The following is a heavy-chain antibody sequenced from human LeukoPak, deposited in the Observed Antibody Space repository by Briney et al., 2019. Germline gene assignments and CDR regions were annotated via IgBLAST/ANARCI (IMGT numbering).Heavy chain of an antibody. J-gene: IGHJ4*02. CDR2: MSYDGFNK. CDR1: GFTFSSYA. V-gene: IGHV3-30*18. D-gene: IGHD5-18*01. Sequence: QTGGSLRLSCAASGFTFSSYAMHSVRQSLGNGLEWVAVMSYDGFNKYYADSVKGRFTISRDNSKNTLYLQMNSLRAEDTAVYYCAKTKGYSYGYYLDYWGQGTLVTVSS. CDR3: AKTKGYSYGYYLDY.